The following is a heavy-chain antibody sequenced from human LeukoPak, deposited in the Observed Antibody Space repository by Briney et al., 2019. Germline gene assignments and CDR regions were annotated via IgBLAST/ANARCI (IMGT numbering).Heavy chain of an antibody. CDR1: GFTFSNYA. Sequence: GGSLRLSCAASGFTFSNYAMSWVRQAPGKGLEWLSAISGSGGSTYYADSVKGRFTISRDNSKNTLYLQMNSLRAEDTAVYYCAEGGTAAHYYYYYYGMDVWGQGTTVTVSS. J-gene: IGHJ6*02. CDR2: ISGSGGST. V-gene: IGHV3-23*01. CDR3: AEGGTAAHYYYYYYGMDV. D-gene: IGHD2-2*01.